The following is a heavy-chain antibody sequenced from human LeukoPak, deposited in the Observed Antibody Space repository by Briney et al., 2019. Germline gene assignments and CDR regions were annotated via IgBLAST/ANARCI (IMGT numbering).Heavy chain of an antibody. CDR1: RFTFSTYA. CDR2: ISGSGGST. CDR3: AKAALAGGRSREMSYLDF. J-gene: IGHJ4*02. Sequence: RSGGSRRLSCTASRFTFSTYAMNWVRQAPGKGLEWVSVISGSGGSTYHADSVKGRFTISRDNSKNTLYLQMNSLRVEDTAVYYCAKAALAGGRSREMSYLDFWGQGTLVTVSS. V-gene: IGHV3-23*01. D-gene: IGHD2-8*02.